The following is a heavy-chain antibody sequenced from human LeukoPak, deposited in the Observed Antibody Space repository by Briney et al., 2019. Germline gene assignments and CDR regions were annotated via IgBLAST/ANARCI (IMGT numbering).Heavy chain of an antibody. CDR3: ARETPLEYSGSYPSGMDV. V-gene: IGHV3-11*01. CDR2: ISSSGSSI. J-gene: IGHJ6*02. CDR1: GFTFSDYY. Sequence: GGSLRLSCAASGFTFSDYYMSWIRQAPGKGLEWVSYISSSGSSIYYADSVKGRFTISRDNAKNSLYLQMNSLRAEDTAVYYCARETPLEYSGSYPSGMDVWGQGTTVTVSS. D-gene: IGHD1-26*01.